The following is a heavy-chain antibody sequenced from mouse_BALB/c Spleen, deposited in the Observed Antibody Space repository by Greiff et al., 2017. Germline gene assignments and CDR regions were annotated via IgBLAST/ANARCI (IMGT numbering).Heavy chain of an antibody. J-gene: IGHJ3*01. Sequence: EVQRVESGAELVKPGASVKLSCTASGFNIKDTYMHWVKQRPEQGLEWIGRIDPANGNTKYDPKFQGKATITADTSSNTAYLQLSSLTSEDTAVYYCASGGYDGFAYWGQGTLVTVSA. CDR2: IDPANGNT. CDR1: GFNIKDTY. CDR3: ASGGYDGFAY. D-gene: IGHD2-2*01. V-gene: IGHV14-3*02.